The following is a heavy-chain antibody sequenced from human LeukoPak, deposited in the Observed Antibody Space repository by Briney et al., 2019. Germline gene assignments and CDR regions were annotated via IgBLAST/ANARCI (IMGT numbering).Heavy chain of an antibody. CDR1: GFAFSSYG. CDR3: ARDLKYCTNGECYRRLDY. J-gene: IGHJ4*02. Sequence: GGSLRLSCAASGFAFSSYGMHWVRQAPGKGLEWVAVIWYDGSNKYYADSVKGRFTISRDNSKNTLYLQMNSLRAEDTAVYYCARDLKYCTNGECYRRLDYWGQGTLVTVSS. D-gene: IGHD2-8*01. V-gene: IGHV3-33*01. CDR2: IWYDGSNK.